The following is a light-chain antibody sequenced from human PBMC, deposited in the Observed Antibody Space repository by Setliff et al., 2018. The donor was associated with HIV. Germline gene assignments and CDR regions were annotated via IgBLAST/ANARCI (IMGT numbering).Light chain of an antibody. Sequence: QSALAQPASVSGSPGQSITISCTGTRSDIGDYNYVFWFQQHPGKAPELIINEVSNRPSGVSNRFSGSKSGYTASLTISGLQAADEADYYCSSYTSTSTYVFGTGTKVTVL. V-gene: IGLV2-14*01. J-gene: IGLJ1*01. CDR3: SSYTSTSTYV. CDR2: EVS. CDR1: RSDIGDYNY.